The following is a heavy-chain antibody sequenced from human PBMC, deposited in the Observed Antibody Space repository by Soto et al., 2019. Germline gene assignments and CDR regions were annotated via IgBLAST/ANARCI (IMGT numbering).Heavy chain of an antibody. J-gene: IGHJ6*02. V-gene: IGHV5-51*01. CDR3: ARHKSHYHSPMDV. Sequence: GESLKISCEGSGYSFTNYWIGWVRQMPGKGLEWMGIIYPGDSDTRYSPSFQGQVTISADKSISTAYLQWSSLKASDTAMYYCARHKSHYHSPMDVWGQGTTVTVSS. CDR2: IYPGDSDT. D-gene: IGHD3-3*01. CDR1: GYSFTNYW.